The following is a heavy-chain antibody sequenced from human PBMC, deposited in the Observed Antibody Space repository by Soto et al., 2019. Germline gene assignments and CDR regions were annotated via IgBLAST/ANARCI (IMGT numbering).Heavy chain of an antibody. CDR3: VRAGHVFDVHYYGMDL. J-gene: IGHJ6*02. D-gene: IGHD3-10*01. CDR2: ISSSGTYI. V-gene: IGHV3-21*01. Sequence: GGSLRLSCEASGFTFNDYSMDWVRQAPEKGLEWGSSISSSGTYIYYADSVKGRFAISRDNANNVMYLQMDTLRAEDTAVYYCVRAGHVFDVHYYGMDLWGQGTTVTVSS. CDR1: GFTFNDYS.